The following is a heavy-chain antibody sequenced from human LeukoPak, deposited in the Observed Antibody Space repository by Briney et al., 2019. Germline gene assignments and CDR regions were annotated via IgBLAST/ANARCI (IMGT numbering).Heavy chain of an antibody. Sequence: PGGSLRLSCAASGFTFSSYGIVWVRQAPGKGLEYVSGISSNGGTTYYGNSVKGRFTISRDNSKDTLHLQMGSLRTEDMAVYYCARAIRWASGYWGQGTLVTVGS. J-gene: IGHJ4*02. CDR3: ARAIRWASGY. CDR2: ISSNGGTT. V-gene: IGHV3-64*01. CDR1: GFTFSSYG. D-gene: IGHD4-23*01.